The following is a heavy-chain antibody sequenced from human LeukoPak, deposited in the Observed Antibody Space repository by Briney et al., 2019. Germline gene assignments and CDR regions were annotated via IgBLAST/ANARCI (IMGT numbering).Heavy chain of an antibody. CDR3: TRSGDLAAFDI. CDR2: IRSKADSYAT. Sequence: PGGSLRLSCAASRFTFSGSRMHWVRQASGKGLEWVGRIRSKADSYATAYAESVKGRFTISRDDSKNTAYLQMNSLKTEDTAVYYCTRSGDLAAFDIWGQGTMVTVSS. V-gene: IGHV3-73*01. D-gene: IGHD7-27*01. CDR1: RFTFSGSR. J-gene: IGHJ3*02.